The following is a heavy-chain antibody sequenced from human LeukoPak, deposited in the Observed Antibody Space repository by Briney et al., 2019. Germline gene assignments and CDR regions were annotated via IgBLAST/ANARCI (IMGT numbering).Heavy chain of an antibody. V-gene: IGHV1-2*02. D-gene: IGHD2-2*01. CDR1: GYTFSGYY. Sequence: ASVKVSCKASGYTFSGYYMHWVRRAPGQGLEWMGWINPNSGGTNYAQKFQGGVTMTRDTSISTAYMELSRLSSDDTAVYYCARDSCSSTSCFSIDDYWGQGTLVTVSS. CDR3: ARDSCSSTSCFSIDDY. CDR2: INPNSGGT. J-gene: IGHJ4*02.